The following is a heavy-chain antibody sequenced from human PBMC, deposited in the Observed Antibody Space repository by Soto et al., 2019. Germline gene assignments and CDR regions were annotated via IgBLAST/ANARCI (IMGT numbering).Heavy chain of an antibody. Sequence: QLQLQASGPGLVKPSETLSLTCAVSGGSISSSSYYWSWIRQPPGKGLEWIGWSYSRGSTYYPLSHQSRVTLSVDPCKKPLSRKLESVTAADAAVYYCARRTVNIRTFYSGLRTHSFDYWRQGTLATVSS. CDR3: ARRTVNIRTFYSGLRTHSFDY. J-gene: IGHJ4*02. CDR1: GGSISSSSYY. CDR2: SYSRGST. V-gene: IGHV4-39*01. D-gene: IGHD1-26*01.